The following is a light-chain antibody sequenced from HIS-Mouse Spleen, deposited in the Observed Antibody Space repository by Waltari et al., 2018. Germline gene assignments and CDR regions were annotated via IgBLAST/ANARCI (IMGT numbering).Light chain of an antibody. CDR2: EVS. Sequence: QSALTQPASVSGSPGQSITIPCTGTSSDVGGYNYVSWYQQHPGKAPKLMIYEVSNRPSGVSNRFPGSKSGNTASLTISGLQAEDEADYYCSSYTSSSPYVVFGGGTKLTVL. J-gene: IGLJ2*01. CDR1: SSDVGGYNY. CDR3: SSYTSSSPYVV. V-gene: IGLV2-14*01.